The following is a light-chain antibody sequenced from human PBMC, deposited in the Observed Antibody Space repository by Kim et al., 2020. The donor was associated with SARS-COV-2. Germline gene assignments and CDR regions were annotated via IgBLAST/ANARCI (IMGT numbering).Light chain of an antibody. CDR2: DAS. V-gene: IGKV3-11*01. CDR3: QQRGNWRT. J-gene: IGKJ1*01. CDR1: QSVGSY. Sequence: EIVLTQSPATLSLSPGERATLSCRASQSVGSYLAWYQQKPGQAPRLLIYDASNRATGIPARFSGSGSGTDFTLTISSLEPEDFAVYYCQQRGNWRTFGQGTKVDIK.